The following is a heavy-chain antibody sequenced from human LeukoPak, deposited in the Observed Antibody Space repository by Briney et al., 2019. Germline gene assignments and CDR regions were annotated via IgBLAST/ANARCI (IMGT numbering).Heavy chain of an antibody. CDR1: GGSFSGYY. Sequence: SETLSLTCAVSGGSFSGYYWNWIRQSPGKGLEWIGEINHSGSTHYNPSLKSRVTISVDTSKNQFFLKLSSVTAADTAVYYCARALGCSGGSCYTNPANFDYWGQGTLVTVSS. D-gene: IGHD2-15*01. CDR2: INHSGST. J-gene: IGHJ4*02. CDR3: ARALGCSGGSCYTNPANFDY. V-gene: IGHV4-34*01.